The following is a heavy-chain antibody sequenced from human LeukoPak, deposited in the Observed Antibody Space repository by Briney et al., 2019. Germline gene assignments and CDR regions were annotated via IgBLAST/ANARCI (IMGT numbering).Heavy chain of an antibody. D-gene: IGHD5-24*01. V-gene: IGHV1-8*03. J-gene: IGHJ4*02. CDR3: ARKGSTRDGYIHAIDY. CDR1: GYTFTSYD. CDR2: MNPNSGNT. Sequence: GASVKVSCKASGYTFTSYDINWVRQATGQGLEWMGWMNPNSGNTGYALKFQGRVTITRNTSISTAYMELSSLRSEDTAVYYCARKGSTRDGYIHAIDYWGQGTLVTVSS.